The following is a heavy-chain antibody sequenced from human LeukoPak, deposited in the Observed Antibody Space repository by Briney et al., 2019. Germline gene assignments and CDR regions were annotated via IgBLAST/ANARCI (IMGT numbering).Heavy chain of an antibody. Sequence: ASVNVSCKASGYTFTSYDINWVRQATGQGLEWMGRMNPNSGNTGYAQKFQGRVTMTRNTSISTAYMELSSLRSEDTAVYYCARRASKKAFDIWGQGTMVTVSS. J-gene: IGHJ3*02. CDR2: MNPNSGNT. CDR1: GYTFTSYD. V-gene: IGHV1-8*01. CDR3: ARRASKKAFDI.